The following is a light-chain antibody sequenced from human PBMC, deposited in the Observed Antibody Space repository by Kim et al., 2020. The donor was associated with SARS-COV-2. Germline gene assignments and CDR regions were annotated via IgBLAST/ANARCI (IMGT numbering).Light chain of an antibody. CDR2: DTS. J-gene: IGKJ4*01. CDR3: QQYGSSPLT. CDR1: QNVRSNF. Sequence: SAAGRSATLSCRASQNVRSNFLAWYQQKPGQPPRLLIYDTSIRAIGIPDRFSGSGSGTDFTLTINRLEPEDFVVYFCQQYGSSPLTFGGGTKLEI. V-gene: IGKV3-20*01.